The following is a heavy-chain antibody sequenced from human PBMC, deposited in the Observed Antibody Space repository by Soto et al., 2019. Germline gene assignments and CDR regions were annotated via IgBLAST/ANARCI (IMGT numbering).Heavy chain of an antibody. CDR2: IYYSGNT. V-gene: IGHV4-39*01. J-gene: IGHJ4*02. D-gene: IGHD6-13*01. Sequence: QLQLQESGPGLVKPSETLSLTCTVSGGSISSSSYFWGWIRQPPRKGLEWIGHIYYSGNTYYNPSLKSRVTISVDTSKNQFSLKLTSVTAADTSVYYCARLLSHRIAATGGVDFWRQGTLVTVSS. CDR3: ARLLSHRIAATGGVDF. CDR1: GGSISSSSYF.